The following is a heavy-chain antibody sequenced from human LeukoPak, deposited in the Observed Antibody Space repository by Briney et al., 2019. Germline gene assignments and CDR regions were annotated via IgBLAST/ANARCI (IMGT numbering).Heavy chain of an antibody. CDR3: ARLDKAAAGIEYFQH. Sequence: GESLKISCKGSGYSFNSYWIGWVRQMPGKGLEWMGIIYPSDSDTRYSPSFQGQVTISADKSISTAYLQWSSLKASDTAMYYCARLDKAAAGIEYFQHWGQGTLVTVSS. J-gene: IGHJ1*01. V-gene: IGHV5-51*01. CDR1: GYSFNSYW. D-gene: IGHD6-13*01. CDR2: IYPSDSDT.